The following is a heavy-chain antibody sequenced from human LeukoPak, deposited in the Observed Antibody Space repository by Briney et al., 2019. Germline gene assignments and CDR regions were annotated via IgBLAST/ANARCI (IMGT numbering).Heavy chain of an antibody. CDR1: GDSIDSGGYY. CDR2: IYYDGRT. J-gene: IGHJ5*02. V-gene: IGHV4-31*03. CDR3: ARIGTASRLNWFDP. Sequence: PSQTLSLTCSVSGDSIDSGGYYWSWIRQHPGRALKWIGHIYYDGRTYQNPSLKSRVIISVDTSKNQFSLNVSSVTAADTAVYFCARIGTASRLNWFDPWGQGTLVTVSS. D-gene: IGHD6-6*01.